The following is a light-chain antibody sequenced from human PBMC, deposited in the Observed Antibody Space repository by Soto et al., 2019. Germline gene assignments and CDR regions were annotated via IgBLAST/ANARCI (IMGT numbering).Light chain of an antibody. V-gene: IGKV3-11*01. CDR1: QSIRNY. CDR3: QQRNDWVT. CDR2: DAS. J-gene: IGKJ4*01. Sequence: EVVLTQSPATLSLYPGERATLSCRASQSIRNYLAWYQQKPGQAPRLLIYDASNRATGIPARFSGSGSGTDFILTISSLEPEDSGVYYCQQRNDWVTFGGGTKVEIK.